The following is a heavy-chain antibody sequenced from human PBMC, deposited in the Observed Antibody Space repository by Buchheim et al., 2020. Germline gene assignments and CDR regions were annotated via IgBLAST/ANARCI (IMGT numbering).Heavy chain of an antibody. CDR2: ISGSGGST. Sequence: EVQLLESGGGLVQPGGSLRLSCAASGFTFSSYAMSWVRQAPGKGLEWVSAISGSGGSTYYADSVKGRFHISRDNSKNTLYLQMNSLRAEDTAVYYCAKTTGYSSSWYYGYYYYMDVWGKGTT. CDR1: GFTFSSYA. J-gene: IGHJ6*03. CDR3: AKTTGYSSSWYYGYYYYMDV. V-gene: IGHV3-23*01. D-gene: IGHD6-13*01.